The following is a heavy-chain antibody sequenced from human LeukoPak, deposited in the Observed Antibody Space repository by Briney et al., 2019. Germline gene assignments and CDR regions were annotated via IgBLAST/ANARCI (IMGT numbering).Heavy chain of an antibody. J-gene: IGHJ6*02. D-gene: IGHD2-15*01. CDR3: VRGYSFGPYGMDV. Sequence: GGSLRLSCAASGFTFSDYYMSWIRQAPGKGLEWVSYISSSSSYTNYADSVKGRFTISRDNAKNSLYLQMNSLRAEDTAVYYCVRGYSFGPYGMDVWGQGTTVTVSS. V-gene: IGHV3-11*06. CDR1: GFTFSDYY. CDR2: ISSSSSYT.